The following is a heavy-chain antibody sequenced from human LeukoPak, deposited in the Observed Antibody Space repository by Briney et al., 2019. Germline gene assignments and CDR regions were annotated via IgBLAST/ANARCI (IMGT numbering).Heavy chain of an antibody. CDR1: GYTFTAYY. CDR3: VREHGGKSGFDY. CDR2: INANSGDT. Sequence: GASVNVTCMACGYTFTAYYMHWVRQAPGQGLEWMGWINANSGDTNYAQTFQGRVTVTRDTSINTAYVELRGLTSDDTAVYYCVREHGGKSGFDYWGQGTLVTVSS. V-gene: IGHV1-2*02. J-gene: IGHJ4*02. D-gene: IGHD4-23*01.